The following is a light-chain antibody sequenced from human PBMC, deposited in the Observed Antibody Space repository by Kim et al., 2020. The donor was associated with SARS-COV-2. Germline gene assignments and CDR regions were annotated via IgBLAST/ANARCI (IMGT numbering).Light chain of an antibody. V-gene: IGKV1-5*03. J-gene: IGKJ2*01. CDR2: KAS. CDR1: QNIVDW. CDR3: QQYYSPFLFT. Sequence: ASVGDRVTITCLASQNIVDWLAWYQQKPGNVPNLLIYKASTLKRGDPSRFSGSGSETQFTLTISTLQPDDLATYYCQQYYSPFLFTFGQGTKLEI.